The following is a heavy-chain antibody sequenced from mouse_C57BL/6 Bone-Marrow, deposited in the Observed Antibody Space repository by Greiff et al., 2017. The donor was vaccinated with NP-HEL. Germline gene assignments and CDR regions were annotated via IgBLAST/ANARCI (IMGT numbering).Heavy chain of an antibody. V-gene: IGHV2-2*01. CDR1: GFSLTSYG. CDR3: ARTGITGYYYAMDY. D-gene: IGHD2-4*01. CDR2: IWSGGST. J-gene: IGHJ4*01. Sequence: QVQLKESGPGLVQPSQSLSITCTVSGFSLTSYGVHWVRQSPGKGLEWLGVIWSGGSTDYNAAFISRLSISKDNSKSQVFFKMNSLQADDTAIYYCARTGITGYYYAMDYWGQGTSVTVSS.